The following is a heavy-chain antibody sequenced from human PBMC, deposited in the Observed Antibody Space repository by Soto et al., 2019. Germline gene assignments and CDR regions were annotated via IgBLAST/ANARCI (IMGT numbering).Heavy chain of an antibody. CDR1: GYTFTSYA. Sequence: ASVKVSCKASGYTFTSYAMHWVRQAPGQRLEWMGWINAGNGNTKYSQKFQGRVTITRDTSASTAYMELSSLRSEDTAVYYCARVDLEHWYFDYWGQGTLVTVSS. V-gene: IGHV1-3*01. CDR3: ARVDLEHWYFDY. J-gene: IGHJ4*02. CDR2: INAGNGNT. D-gene: IGHD1-1*01.